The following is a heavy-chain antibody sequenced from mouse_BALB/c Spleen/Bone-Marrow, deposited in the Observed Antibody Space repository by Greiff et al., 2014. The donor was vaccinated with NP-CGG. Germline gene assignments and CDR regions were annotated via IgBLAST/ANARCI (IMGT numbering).Heavy chain of an antibody. J-gene: IGHJ4*01. CDR3: ARGDGYYVYAMDY. CDR1: GYTFTEYT. Sequence: EVKVVESGPELVKPGASVKISCKTSGYTFTEYTMHWVKQSHGKSLEWIGSINPNNGGTNYNQKFKGEATLTVDKSSSTAYMEFRSLTSEDSAVYYCARGDGYYVYAMDYWGQGTSVTVSS. D-gene: IGHD2-3*01. V-gene: IGHV1-18*01. CDR2: INPNNGGT.